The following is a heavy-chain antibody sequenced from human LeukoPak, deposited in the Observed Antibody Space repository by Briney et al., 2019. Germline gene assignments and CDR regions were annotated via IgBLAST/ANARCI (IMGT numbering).Heavy chain of an antibody. J-gene: IGHJ4*02. CDR3: AKRYSGSSGLYNFDY. CDR2: ITGSAGST. CDR1: GSTFGSYA. V-gene: IGHV3-23*01. Sequence: GGSLRLSCAASGSTFGSYAMTWVRQAQGKGLEGVSSITGSAGSTYYADSAKGRFTISRDNSKNTLYLQMNSLRAEDTAVYYCAKRYSGSSGLYNFDYWGQGTLVTVSS. D-gene: IGHD1-26*01.